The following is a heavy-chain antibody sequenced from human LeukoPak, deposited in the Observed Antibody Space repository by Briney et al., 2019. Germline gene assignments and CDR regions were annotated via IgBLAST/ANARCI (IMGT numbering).Heavy chain of an antibody. CDR2: ISGSGGGT. V-gene: IGHV3-23*01. J-gene: IGHJ4*02. CDR3: AKTTTGYSSGRYPGWPVDY. CDR1: GFTFSSYD. D-gene: IGHD6-19*01. Sequence: GGSLRLSCAASGFTFSSYDVSWVRQAPGKGLEWVSAISGSGGGTYYADSVKGRFTISRDNSKNTLYLQMYSLSTEDTAVYYCAKTTTGYSSGRYPGWPVDYWGQGTLVTVSS.